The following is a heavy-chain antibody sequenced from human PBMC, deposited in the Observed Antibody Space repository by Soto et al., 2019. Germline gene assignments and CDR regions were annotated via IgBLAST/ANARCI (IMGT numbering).Heavy chain of an antibody. D-gene: IGHD6-13*01. J-gene: IGHJ6*02. CDR2: MNPNSGNT. CDR1: GYTFTSYD. V-gene: IGHV1-8*01. CDR3: ARIGYSSSWYVKVSYYCYYGMDV. Sequence: GASVKVSCKASGYTFTSYDINWVRQATGQGLEWMGWMNPNSGNTGYAQKFQGRVTMTRNTSISTAYMELSSLRSEDTAVYYCARIGYSSSWYVKVSYYCYYGMDVWGQGTTVTVSS.